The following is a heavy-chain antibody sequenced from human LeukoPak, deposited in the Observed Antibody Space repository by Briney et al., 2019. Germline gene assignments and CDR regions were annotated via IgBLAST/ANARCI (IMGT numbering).Heavy chain of an antibody. CDR3: ARDAGVSWIQLWSYYYGMDV. CDR1: GFTFSSYA. Sequence: PGGSLRLSCAASGFTFSSYAMSWVRQAPGKGLEWVSAISGSGGSTYYADSVKGRFTISRDNSKNTLYLQMNSLRAEDTAVYYCARDAGVSWIQLWSYYYGMDVWGQGTTVTVSS. V-gene: IGHV3-23*01. J-gene: IGHJ6*02. D-gene: IGHD5-18*01. CDR2: ISGSGGST.